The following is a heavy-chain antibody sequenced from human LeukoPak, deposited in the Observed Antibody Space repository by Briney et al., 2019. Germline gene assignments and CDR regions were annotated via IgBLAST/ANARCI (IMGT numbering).Heavy chain of an antibody. CDR2: IKQDGSVK. V-gene: IGHV3-7*04. Sequence: GGSLRLSCAASGFTFSSYGMHWVRQPPGKGLEWVANIKQDGSVKYYVDSVKGRFTISRDNAKNSLYLQMNSLTAEDTAVYYCARIRGIAAAGDYWGQGTLVTVPS. J-gene: IGHJ4*02. D-gene: IGHD6-13*01. CDR1: GFTFSSYG. CDR3: ARIRGIAAAGDY.